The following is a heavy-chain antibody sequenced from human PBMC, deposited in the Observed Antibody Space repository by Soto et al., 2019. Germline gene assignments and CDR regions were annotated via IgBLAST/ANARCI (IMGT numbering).Heavy chain of an antibody. Sequence: EVRLVESGGGLVQPGGSLRLSCAASGFTFSSYWMHWVRQAPGKGLVWVSRINNDGSDTHYADSVKGRFTISRDNAKSTMYLQMNSLGAEVTAVDDCAREPVAVDYGVDVWGQGTTVTVSS. CDR3: AREPVAVDYGVDV. CDR2: INNDGSDT. J-gene: IGHJ6*02. CDR1: GFTFSSYW. V-gene: IGHV3-74*01. D-gene: IGHD2-15*01.